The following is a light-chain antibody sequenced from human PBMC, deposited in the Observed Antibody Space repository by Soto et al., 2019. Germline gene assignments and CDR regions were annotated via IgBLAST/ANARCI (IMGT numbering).Light chain of an antibody. Sequence: DIQMTQSPSTLSASVGDRVTITCRASQSISSWLAWYQQKPGKAPKLLIYKASSLESGVPSRFSGSGSGTEFTLTISSLQPDDFAXXYCQQYNSYWTFGQGTKVEIK. CDR2: KAS. CDR1: QSISSW. V-gene: IGKV1-5*03. CDR3: QQYNSYWT. J-gene: IGKJ1*01.